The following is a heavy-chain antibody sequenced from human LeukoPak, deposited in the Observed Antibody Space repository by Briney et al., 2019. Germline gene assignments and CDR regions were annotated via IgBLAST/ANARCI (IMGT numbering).Heavy chain of an antibody. CDR2: ISYDGSNK. J-gene: IGHJ4*02. CDR1: GFTFSSYA. D-gene: IGHD4-17*01. Sequence: GGSLRLSCAASGFTFSSYAMHWVRQAPGKGLEWVAVISYDGSNKYYADSVKGRFTISRDNSKNTLYLQMNSLRAEDTAVYYCARNYGDEVNFDYWGQGTLVTVSS. CDR3: ARNYGDEVNFDY. V-gene: IGHV3-30*04.